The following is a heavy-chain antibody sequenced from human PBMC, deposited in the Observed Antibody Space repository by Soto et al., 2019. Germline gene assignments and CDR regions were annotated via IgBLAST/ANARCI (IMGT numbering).Heavy chain of an antibody. J-gene: IGHJ3*02. CDR2: ISSNGGST. CDR3: ATTRSLEDAFDI. Sequence: SGGSLRLSCAASGFTFSSYAMHWVRQAPGKGLEYVSAISSNGGSTYYANSVKGRFTISRDNSKNTLYLQMGSLRAEDMAVYYCATTRSLEDAFDIWGQGTMVTVSS. CDR1: GFTFSSYA. V-gene: IGHV3-64*01. D-gene: IGHD1-1*01.